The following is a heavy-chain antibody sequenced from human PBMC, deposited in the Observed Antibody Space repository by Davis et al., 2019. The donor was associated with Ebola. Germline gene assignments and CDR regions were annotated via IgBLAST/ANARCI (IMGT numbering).Heavy chain of an antibody. V-gene: IGHV3-23*01. CDR3: AKDKGRYSGYDGVDS. CDR2: IGGSGGST. D-gene: IGHD5-12*01. J-gene: IGHJ4*02. CDR1: GFSFSSYG. Sequence: LSLTCAASGFSFSSYGMSWVRQALGKGLEWISGIGGSGGSTNYADPVKGRFTISRDNSKNTLYLQMNSLRRGDTAVYYCAKDKGRYSGYDGVDSWGQGTLVTVSS.